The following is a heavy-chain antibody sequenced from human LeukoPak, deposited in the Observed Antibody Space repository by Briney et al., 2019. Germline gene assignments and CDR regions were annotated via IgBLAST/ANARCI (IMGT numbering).Heavy chain of an antibody. Sequence: ASVKVSCKASGYTFTSYGISWVRQAPGQGLEWMGWISAYNGNTNYAQKLQGRVTMTTDTSTSTAYMELRSLRSDDTAVYYCARDCYGSGSYYPLTHFDYWGQGTLVTVSS. CDR2: ISAYNGNT. D-gene: IGHD3-10*01. J-gene: IGHJ4*02. CDR3: ARDCYGSGSYYPLTHFDY. V-gene: IGHV1-18*01. CDR1: GYTFTSYG.